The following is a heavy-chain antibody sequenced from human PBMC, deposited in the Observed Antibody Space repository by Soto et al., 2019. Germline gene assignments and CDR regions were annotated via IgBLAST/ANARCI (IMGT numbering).Heavy chain of an antibody. V-gene: IGHV3-11*06. J-gene: IGHJ3*02. CDR3: ARVIHDYSTLDAFDI. D-gene: IGHD4-4*01. CDR1: GFTFSDYY. CDR2: ISSSSSYT. Sequence: GGSLRLSCAASGFTFSDYYMSWIRQAPGKGLEWVSYISSSSSYTNYADSVKGRFTISRDNAKNSLYLKMNSLRAEDTAVYYCARVIHDYSTLDAFDIWGQGTMVTVSS.